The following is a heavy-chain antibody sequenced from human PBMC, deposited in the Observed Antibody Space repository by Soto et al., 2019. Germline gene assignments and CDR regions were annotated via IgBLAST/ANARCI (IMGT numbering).Heavy chain of an antibody. D-gene: IGHD3-22*01. CDR3: ARTEGVSMIVVVIGGAFDI. Sequence: ASVKVSCKASGYTFTSYGISWVRQAPGQGLEWMGWISAYNGNTNYAQKLQGRVTMTTDTSTSTAYMELRSLRSDDTAVYYCARTEGVSMIVVVIGGAFDIWGQGTMVTVSS. J-gene: IGHJ3*02. V-gene: IGHV1-18*01. CDR2: ISAYNGNT. CDR1: GYTFTSYG.